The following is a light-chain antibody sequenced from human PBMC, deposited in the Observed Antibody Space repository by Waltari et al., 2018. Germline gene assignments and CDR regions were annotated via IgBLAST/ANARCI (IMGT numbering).Light chain of an antibody. Sequence: YVLTQPPSVSVTPGRTARIPVGGNKIGRKTVHWYQQKPGQAPVLVVYEDKERPSGIPERFSASNSGNTATLTISGVAAGDEADYYCQVWDRTGDHVIFGGGTKLTVL. CDR3: QVWDRTGDHVI. CDR2: EDK. J-gene: IGLJ2*01. CDR1: KIGRKT. V-gene: IGLV3-21*03.